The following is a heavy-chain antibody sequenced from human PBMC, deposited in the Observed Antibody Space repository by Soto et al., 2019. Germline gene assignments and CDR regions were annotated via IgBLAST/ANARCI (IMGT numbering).Heavy chain of an antibody. V-gene: IGHV4-39*01. D-gene: IGHD2-21*02. CDR1: GGSISSSSYY. Sequence: SETLSLTCTVSGGSISSSSYYWGWIRQPPGKGLEWIGSIYYSGSTYYNPSLKSRVTISVDTSKNQFSLKLSSVTAADTAVYYCARHEGEGHGGNFDYYYYGMDVWGQGTTVPVSS. CDR2: IYYSGST. J-gene: IGHJ6*02. CDR3: ARHEGEGHGGNFDYYYYGMDV.